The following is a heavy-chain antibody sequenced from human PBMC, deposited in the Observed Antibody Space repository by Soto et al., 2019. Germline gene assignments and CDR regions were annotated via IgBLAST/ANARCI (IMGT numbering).Heavy chain of an antibody. V-gene: IGHV3-21*01. CDR1: GFTFSSYS. CDR2: ISSSSSYI. CDR3: ARDWGNYYDSSGYPG. Sequence: EVQLVESGGGLVKPGGSLRLSCAASGFTFSSYSMNWVRQAPGKGLEWVSSISSSSSYIYYADSVKGRFTISRDNAKNSLYLQMNSLRAEDTAVYYCARDWGNYYDSSGYPGWGQGTLVTVSS. D-gene: IGHD3-22*01. J-gene: IGHJ4*02.